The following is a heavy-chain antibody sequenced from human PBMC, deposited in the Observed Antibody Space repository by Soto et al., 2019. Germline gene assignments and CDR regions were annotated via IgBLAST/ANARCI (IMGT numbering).Heavy chain of an antibody. Sequence: QLQLQESGSGLVKPSQTLSLTCAVSGGSISSGYYSWSWIRQPPGQVLEWIGYISHSGSTYYNPSLKSRGTISVDRAKNQFSLKLRSVTAADTAVYYGARVPGAWAQGSLLAASS. CDR1: GGSISSGYYS. V-gene: IGHV4-30-2*01. D-gene: IGHD2-8*02. J-gene: IGHJ5*02. CDR3: ARVPGA. CDR2: ISHSGST.